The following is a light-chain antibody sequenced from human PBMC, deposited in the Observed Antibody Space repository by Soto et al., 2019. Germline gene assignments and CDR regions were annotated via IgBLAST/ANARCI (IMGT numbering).Light chain of an antibody. V-gene: IGKV1-39*01. J-gene: IGKJ1*01. Sequence: DIQMTQSPSALSASVGDRVTITCPANQTVSNYVNWYQQRPGQVSRLLISGVSNLQGGVPSRLSGSRSRTDFTLTISRLQPEDFATYYCQQTYRLWSFGQGTKVEVK. CDR3: QQTYRLWS. CDR2: GVS. CDR1: QTVSNY.